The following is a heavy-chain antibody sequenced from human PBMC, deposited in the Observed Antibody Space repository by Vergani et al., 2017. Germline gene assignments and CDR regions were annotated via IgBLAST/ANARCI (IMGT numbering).Heavy chain of an antibody. Sequence: QVQLQESGPGLVKSSETLSLTCSVSFDSIRNLYCNWIRQPPGKGLEWIGSIHYSENTNYNPSLKTRVTISVDTSKNQFSLTLTSVTAADTAVYYCASDTHSGQRSDRWGQGSLVTVTS. CDR3: ASDTHSGQRSDR. V-gene: IGHV4-59*11. J-gene: IGHJ5*02. CDR2: IHYSENT. CDR1: FDSIRNLY. D-gene: IGHD6-19*01.